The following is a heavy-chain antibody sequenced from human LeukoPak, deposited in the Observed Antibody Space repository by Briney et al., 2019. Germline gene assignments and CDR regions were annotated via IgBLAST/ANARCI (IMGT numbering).Heavy chain of an antibody. D-gene: IGHD6-13*01. Sequence: SQTLSLTCTVSGGSISSGSYYWSWIRQPAGKGLEWIGRIYTSGSTNYNPSPKSRVTISVDTSKNQFSLKLSSVTAADTAVYYCARVRQLLDYWYFDLWGRGTLVTVSS. CDR3: ARVRQLLDYWYFDL. J-gene: IGHJ2*01. CDR1: GGSISSGSYY. CDR2: IYTSGST. V-gene: IGHV4-61*02.